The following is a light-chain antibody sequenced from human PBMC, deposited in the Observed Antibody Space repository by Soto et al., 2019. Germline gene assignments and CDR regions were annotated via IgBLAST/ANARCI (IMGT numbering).Light chain of an antibody. CDR1: QTVNRNY. Sequence: EIVLTQSPGTLALSLGDGATLSCRASQTVNRNYLAWYHQKPGQPPRLLIYGVSNRATGVPDRFSGGGSGTEFTLTIVRLEPDDFGTYYCQQYVDSPRRFGQGTRVEVK. CDR3: QQYVDSPRR. CDR2: GVS. J-gene: IGKJ1*01. V-gene: IGKV3-20*01.